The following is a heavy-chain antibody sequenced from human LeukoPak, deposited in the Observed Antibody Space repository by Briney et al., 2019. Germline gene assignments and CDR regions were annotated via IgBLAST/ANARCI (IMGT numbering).Heavy chain of an antibody. V-gene: IGHV3-48*01. CDR3: AKDQTAAVGQIDY. CDR1: GFTLSTDS. J-gene: IGHJ4*02. Sequence: PGGSLRLSCAASGFTLSTDSMNWVRQAPGKGLEWISYISYDSAIKYYADSVRGRFTISRDNSKNTLYLQMKSLRADDTAVYYCAKDQTAAVGQIDYWGQGTLVTVSS. D-gene: IGHD6-13*01. CDR2: ISYDSAIK.